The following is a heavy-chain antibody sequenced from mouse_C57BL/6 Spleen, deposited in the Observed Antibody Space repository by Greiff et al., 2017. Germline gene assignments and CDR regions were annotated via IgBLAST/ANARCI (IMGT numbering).Heavy chain of an antibody. V-gene: IGHV1-59*01. CDR3: ARPMVTTSWFAY. D-gene: IGHD2-2*01. J-gene: IGHJ3*01. CDR1: GYTFTSYW. Sequence: QVQLQQPGAELVRPGTSVKLSCKASGYTFTSYWMHWVKQRPGQGLEWIGVIDPSDSYTNYNQKFKGKATLTVDTSSSPAYMQLSSLTSEDSVVYYCARPMVTTSWFAYWGQGTLVTVSA. CDR2: IDPSDSYT.